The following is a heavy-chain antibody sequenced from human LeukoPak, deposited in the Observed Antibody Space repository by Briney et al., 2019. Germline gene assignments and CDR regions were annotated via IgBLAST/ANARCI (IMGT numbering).Heavy chain of an antibody. CDR1: GFSLSTSEVG. J-gene: IGHJ4*02. CDR3: AHRSLRGERAFDS. CDR2: IYWDDDK. Sequence: SGPTLVNPTQTLRLTCTFPGFSLSTSEVGVGWIRQPPGKALEWLALIYWDDDKRYRPSLKSRLTITKGTSKNQVVLTMTNTDPVDTATYYCAHRSLRGERAFDSWGQGTLVTVSS. V-gene: IGHV2-5*02. D-gene: IGHD3-10*01.